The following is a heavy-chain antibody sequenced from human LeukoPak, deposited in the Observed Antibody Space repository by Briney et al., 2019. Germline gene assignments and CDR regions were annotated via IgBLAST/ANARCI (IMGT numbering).Heavy chain of an antibody. J-gene: IGHJ4*02. CDR1: GVTLSTYA. CDR3: AKDPGDYDYY. V-gene: IGHV3-23*01. D-gene: IGHD4-17*01. Sequence: GRSLRLSCAASGVTLSTYAMSWARQAPGKGLEWVSGISGSGGSTYYADSVKGRFTISRDNSKNTLYLQMNSLRAEDTAVYYCAKDPGDYDYYWGQGTLVTVSS. CDR2: ISGSGGST.